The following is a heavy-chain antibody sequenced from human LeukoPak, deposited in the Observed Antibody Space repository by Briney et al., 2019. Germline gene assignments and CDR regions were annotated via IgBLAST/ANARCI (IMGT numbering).Heavy chain of an antibody. J-gene: IGHJ5*02. Sequence: ASVKVSCKASGYTFTSYNMHWVRQAPGQGPEWMGIINPSDDVSISAEKFQGRVTMTWDTSTSTVYMELSSLRSEDSAVYYCARRTSHGGTVGPGFDPWGQGTLVTVSS. CDR1: GYTFTSYN. V-gene: IGHV1-46*01. D-gene: IGHD3-16*01. CDR2: INPSDDVS. CDR3: ARRTSHGGTVGPGFDP.